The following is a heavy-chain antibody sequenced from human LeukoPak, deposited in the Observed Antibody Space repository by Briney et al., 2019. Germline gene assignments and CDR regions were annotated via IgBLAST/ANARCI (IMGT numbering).Heavy chain of an antibody. Sequence: AAVNVSCKPSGYTFTGHYIHWVRQAPGQGREWMEWINQKNACTHYPHKYQGRVTMTRDTSISTASMELSRLRSADTAVYYCARDPSGSYLGWFDPWGQGTLVTVSS. D-gene: IGHD1-26*01. CDR2: INQKNACT. V-gene: IGHV1-2*02. CDR1: GYTFTGHY. CDR3: ARDPSGSYLGWFDP. J-gene: IGHJ5*02.